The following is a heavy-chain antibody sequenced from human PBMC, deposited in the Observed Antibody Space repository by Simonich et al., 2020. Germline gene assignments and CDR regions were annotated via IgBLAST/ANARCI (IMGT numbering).Heavy chain of an antibody. CDR3: ARHAGFAFDI. CDR2: IYYRGPT. CDR1: GGSISSSSYY. V-gene: IGHV4-39*01. J-gene: IGHJ3*02. Sequence: QLQLQESGPGLVKPSETLSLTCTVSGGSISSSSYYWGWIRPPPGKGLEWIGSIYYRGPTYNNPSIKGRVTNSVDPSKNQFSLKLSSVTAADTAVYYCARHAGFAFDIWGQGTMVTVSS. D-gene: IGHD6-13*01.